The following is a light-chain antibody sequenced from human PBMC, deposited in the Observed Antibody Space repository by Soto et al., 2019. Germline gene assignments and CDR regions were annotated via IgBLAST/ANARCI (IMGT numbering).Light chain of an antibody. Sequence: QSALTQPPSASRSPGQSVTISCTGTTSDVGGYNYVSWYQQHPGKAPKLMIYEVSKRPSGVPDRFSGSKSGNTASLTVSGLQAEDEADYYCSSYADSNSCVFGTGTKVTVL. J-gene: IGLJ1*01. CDR1: TSDVGGYNY. CDR2: EVS. V-gene: IGLV2-8*02. CDR3: SSYADSNSCV.